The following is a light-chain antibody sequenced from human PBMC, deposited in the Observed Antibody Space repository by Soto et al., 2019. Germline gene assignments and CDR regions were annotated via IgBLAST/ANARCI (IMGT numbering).Light chain of an antibody. J-gene: IGLJ1*01. Sequence: QSVLTQPPSASGTPGQRVTISCSGSSSNIGSNYVYWYQQLPGTAPKLLIYSNNQRPSGVPDRFSGSKSGNTASLTISALLAEDEADYFCASSTSDSLYVFGTGTKVTVL. CDR1: SSNIGSNY. CDR3: ASSTSDSLYV. CDR2: SNN. V-gene: IGLV1-47*02.